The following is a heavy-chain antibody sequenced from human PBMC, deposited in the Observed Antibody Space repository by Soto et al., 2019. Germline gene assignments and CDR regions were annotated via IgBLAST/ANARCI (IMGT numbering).Heavy chain of an antibody. D-gene: IGHD6-19*01. V-gene: IGHV1-3*01. CDR3: EKAGVQQWLVGSHIDY. J-gene: IGHJ4*02. Sequence: ASVKVSCKASGYTFTSYAMHWVRQAPGQRLEWMGWINAGNGNTKYSQKFQGRVTITRDTSASTAYMELSSLRSEDTAVYYCEKAGVQQWLVGSHIDYWGKETLVSFPS. CDR1: GYTFTSYA. CDR2: INAGNGNT.